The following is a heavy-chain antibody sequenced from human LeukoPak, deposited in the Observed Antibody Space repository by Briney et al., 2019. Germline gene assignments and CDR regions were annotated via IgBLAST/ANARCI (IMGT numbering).Heavy chain of an antibody. CDR1: GYSFTSYW. J-gene: IGHJ5*02. CDR3: ARPYCSGGSCYSWWFDP. CDR2: IDPSDSYT. D-gene: IGHD2-15*01. V-gene: IGHV5-10-1*01. Sequence: GESLKISCKGSGYSFTSYWISWVRQMPGKGLEWMGRIDPSDSYTNYSPSFQGHVTISADKSISTAYLRWSSLKASDTAMYYCARPYCSGGSCYSWWFDPWGQGTLVTVSS.